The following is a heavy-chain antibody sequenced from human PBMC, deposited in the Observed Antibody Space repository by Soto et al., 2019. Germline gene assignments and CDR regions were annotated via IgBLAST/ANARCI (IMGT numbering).Heavy chain of an antibody. Sequence: GSLRLSCAASGFTFSSYSMNWVRQAPGKGLEWVSYISSSSSTIYYADSVKGRFTISRGNAKNSLYQQMNSLRAEDTAVYYCARDVSGLNWFDPWGQGTLVTVSS. J-gene: IGHJ5*02. V-gene: IGHV3-48*01. D-gene: IGHD5-12*01. CDR1: GFTFSSYS. CDR2: ISSSSSTI. CDR3: ARDVSGLNWFDP.